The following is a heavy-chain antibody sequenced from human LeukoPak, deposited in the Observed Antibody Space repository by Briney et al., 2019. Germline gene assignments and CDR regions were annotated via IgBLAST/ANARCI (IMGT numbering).Heavy chain of an antibody. J-gene: IGHJ4*02. Sequence: SETLSLTCAVYGGSFSGYYWSWIRQPPGKGLEWIGEINHSGSTNYNPSLKSRVTISVDTSKNQFSLKLSSVTAADTAVYYCARGQSTMVYFDHWGQGTLVTVSS. V-gene: IGHV4-34*01. D-gene: IGHD3-10*01. CDR3: ARGQSTMVYFDH. CDR1: GGSFSGYY. CDR2: INHSGST.